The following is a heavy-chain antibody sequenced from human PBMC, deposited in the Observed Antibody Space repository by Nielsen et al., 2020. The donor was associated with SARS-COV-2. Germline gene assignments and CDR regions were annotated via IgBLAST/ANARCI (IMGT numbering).Heavy chain of an antibody. V-gene: IGHV3-7*01. CDR1: GFTFSSYW. D-gene: IGHD3-10*01. CDR2: IKQDGIEK. Sequence: GGSLRLSCAASGFTFSSYWMSWVRQAPGKGLEWVANIKQDGIEKYYVDSVKGRFTISRDNAKNSLYLQMNSLRAEDTAVYYCARDRDYYGSDYYYYYGMDVWGQGTTVTVSS. CDR3: ARDRDYYGSDYYYYYGMDV. J-gene: IGHJ6*02.